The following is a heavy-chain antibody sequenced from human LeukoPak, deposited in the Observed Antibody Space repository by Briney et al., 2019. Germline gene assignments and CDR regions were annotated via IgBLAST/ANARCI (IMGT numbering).Heavy chain of an antibody. CDR3: ARLGLMTTVTTGRLPYYYMDV. D-gene: IGHD4-17*01. CDR1: GGSISSGSYY. V-gene: IGHV4-61*02. CDR2: IYTSGST. J-gene: IGHJ6*03. Sequence: SETLSLTCTVSGGSISSGSYYWSWIRQPAGKGLEWIGRIYTSGSTNYNPSLKSRVTISVDTSKNQFSLKLSSVTAADTAVYYCARLGLMTTVTTGRLPYYYMDVWGKGTTVTISS.